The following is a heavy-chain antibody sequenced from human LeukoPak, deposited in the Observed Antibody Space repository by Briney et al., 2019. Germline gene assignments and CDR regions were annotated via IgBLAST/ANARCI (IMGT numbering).Heavy chain of an antibody. V-gene: IGHV3-48*01. CDR2: VSSSSTTI. D-gene: IGHD3-10*01. CDR3: ARDRGFYFDY. CDR1: GFLFNTYS. J-gene: IGHJ4*02. Sequence: GGSLRLSCAASGFLFNTYSMNWVRQAPGKGLEWVSFVSSSSTTIYYADSVKGRFTISRDNPKNSLYLQMNSLRAEDTAVYYCARDRGFYFDYWGQGTLVTVSS.